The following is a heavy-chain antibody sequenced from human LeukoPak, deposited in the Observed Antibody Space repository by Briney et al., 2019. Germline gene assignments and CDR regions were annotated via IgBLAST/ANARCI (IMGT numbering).Heavy chain of an antibody. V-gene: IGHV4-59*08. D-gene: IGHD6-6*01. J-gene: IGHJ4*02. CDR2: IYYSGST. Sequence: PSETLSLTCTVSGGSMSNYYWSWIRQPPGQGLEWIAYIYYSGSTSYNPSLKSRVTISVHTSKNQFSLKLTSVTAADSAVYYCARLTRLSTSPDRYYLDYWGQGTLVTVSS. CDR1: GGSMSNYY. CDR3: ARLTRLSTSPDRYYLDY.